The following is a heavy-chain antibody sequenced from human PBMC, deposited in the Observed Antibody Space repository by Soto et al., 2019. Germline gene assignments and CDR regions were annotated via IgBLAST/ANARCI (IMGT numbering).Heavy chain of an antibody. CDR3: ATGNPIAVAGPGYDYGMDV. Sequence: ASVKVSFKVSGYTLTELSMYWVRQAPGKGLGWVGGFDPEDGETIYAQKFQGRVTMTEDTSTDTAYMELSSQRSEDTAVYYCATGNPIAVAGPGYDYGMDVWG. J-gene: IGHJ6*02. CDR2: FDPEDGET. CDR1: GYTLTELS. V-gene: IGHV1-24*01. D-gene: IGHD6-19*01.